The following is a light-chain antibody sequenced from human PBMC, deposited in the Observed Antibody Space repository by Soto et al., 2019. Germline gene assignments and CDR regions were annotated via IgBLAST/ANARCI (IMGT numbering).Light chain of an antibody. CDR3: QQRSNWPLT. CDR2: DSS. V-gene: IGKV3-11*01. Sequence: EIVLTQFPATLSLSPGDGATLSCRASQSVSSYLAWYQQKRGQAPRLLIYDSSNRATGIPARFSGSGSGTDFSLIISSLDPEDFAVYYCQQRSNWPLTFGGGTKVEIK. CDR1: QSVSSY. J-gene: IGKJ4*01.